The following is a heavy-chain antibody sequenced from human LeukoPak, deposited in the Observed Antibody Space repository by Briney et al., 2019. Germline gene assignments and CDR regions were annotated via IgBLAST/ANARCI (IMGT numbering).Heavy chain of an antibody. D-gene: IGHD6-6*01. CDR1: GYTFTSYA. CDR2: INTNTGNP. Sequence: ASVKVSCKASGYTFTSYAMNWVRQAPGQWLEWMGWINTNTGNPTYAQGFTGRFVFSLDTSVSTAYLQISSLKAEDTAVYYCAGLSSIAARPGFDPWGQGTLVTVSS. CDR3: AGLSSIAARPGFDP. J-gene: IGHJ5*02. V-gene: IGHV7-4-1*02.